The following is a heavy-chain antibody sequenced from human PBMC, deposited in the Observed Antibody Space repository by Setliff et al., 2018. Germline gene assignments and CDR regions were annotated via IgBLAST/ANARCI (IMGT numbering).Heavy chain of an antibody. CDR2: LIHMIGRV. Sequence: GASVKVSCKASGGTFSNYGISWVRQAAGQGLEWMGGLIHMIGRVNYAQRFQGRVSMTADKFTNTAYLELNRLRSEDTAVYYCARIPHNFDDNGSLPDDSWGQGPLVTVSS. D-gene: IGHD2-8*01. V-gene: IGHV1-69*10. CDR1: GGTFSNYG. CDR3: ARIPHNFDDNGSLPDDS. J-gene: IGHJ5*01.